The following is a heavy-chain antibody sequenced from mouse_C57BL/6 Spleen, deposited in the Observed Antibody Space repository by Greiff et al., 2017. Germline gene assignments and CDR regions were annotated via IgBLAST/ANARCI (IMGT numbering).Heavy chain of an antibody. J-gene: IGHJ1*03. CDR3: APSNYWYFDV. CDR1: GYTFTSYW. V-gene: IGHV1-64*01. CDR2: IHPNSGST. D-gene: IGHD2-10*02. Sequence: QVQLKQPGAELVKPGASVKLSCKASGYTFTSYWMHWVKQRPGQGLEWIGMIHPNSGSTNYNEKFKSKATLTVDKSSSTAYMQLSSLTSEDSAVYYCAPSNYWYFDVWGTGTTVTVSS.